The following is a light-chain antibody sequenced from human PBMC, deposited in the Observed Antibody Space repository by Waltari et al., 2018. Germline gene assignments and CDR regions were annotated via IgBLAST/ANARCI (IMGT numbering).Light chain of an antibody. J-gene: IGLJ1*01. Sequence: QSMLTQPPSVSAAPGQKVTISCPGRSSHVGRHYLSWYQQIPGTAPKLLIYDNDKRPSEIPDRFSGSKSGASATLGITGLQTGDEADYYCGSWDSSLSAYVFGTGTQVTVL. V-gene: IGLV1-51*01. CDR1: SSHVGRHY. CDR3: GSWDSSLSAYV. CDR2: DND.